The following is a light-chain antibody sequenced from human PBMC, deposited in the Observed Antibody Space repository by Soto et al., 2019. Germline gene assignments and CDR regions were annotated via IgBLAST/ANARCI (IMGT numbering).Light chain of an antibody. J-gene: IGLJ2*01. CDR1: SSDVGGYNY. CDR3: SSYTSSSTPYVV. CDR2: DVS. Sequence: QSVLTQPASVSGSPGQSITISCTGTSSDVGGYNYVSWYQQHPGKAPKLMIYDVSNQPSGVSNRFSGSKSGNTASLTISGLQAEDEADYYCSSYTSSSTPYVVFGGGTKVTVL. V-gene: IGLV2-14*01.